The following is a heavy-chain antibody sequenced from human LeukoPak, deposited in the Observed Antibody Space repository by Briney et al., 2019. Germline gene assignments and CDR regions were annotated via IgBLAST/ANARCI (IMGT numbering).Heavy chain of an antibody. CDR2: IYYSGST. Sequence: EPLSLTCTVSGGSIRSGGYYWSWIRQNPGKGLEWIGYIYYSGSTRYTPSLKSRVIISVDTSNNQFSLKLSSVTAADAAVYYCARGITSRPSWFDPWGQGTPVTVSS. D-gene: IGHD6-6*01. CDR1: GGSIRSGGYY. CDR3: ARGITSRPSWFDP. V-gene: IGHV4-31*03. J-gene: IGHJ5*02.